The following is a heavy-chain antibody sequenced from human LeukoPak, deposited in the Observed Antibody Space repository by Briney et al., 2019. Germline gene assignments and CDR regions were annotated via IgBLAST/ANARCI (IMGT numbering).Heavy chain of an antibody. Sequence: GASVKVSCKASGGTFISYAISWVRQAPGQGLEWMGGIIPIFGTANYAQKFQGRVTITADESTSTAYMELSSLRSEDTAVYYCARDVTGTTSTYYGMDVWGQGTTVTVSS. CDR1: GGTFISYA. CDR3: ARDVTGTTSTYYGMDV. V-gene: IGHV1-69*13. J-gene: IGHJ6*02. CDR2: IIPIFGTA. D-gene: IGHD1-7*01.